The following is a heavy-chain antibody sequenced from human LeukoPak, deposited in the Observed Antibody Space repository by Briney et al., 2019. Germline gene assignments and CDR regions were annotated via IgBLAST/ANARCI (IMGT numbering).Heavy chain of an antibody. Sequence: GGSLRLSCAASGFTFSSYSMNWVRQAPGKGLEWVSSISSSSSYIYYADSVKGRFTISRDNAKNSLYLQMNSLRAEDTAVYYCARDFRIAARPGWFDPWGQGTLVTVSS. CDR2: ISSSSSYI. V-gene: IGHV3-21*01. D-gene: IGHD6-6*01. CDR3: ARDFRIAARPGWFDP. J-gene: IGHJ5*02. CDR1: GFTFSSYS.